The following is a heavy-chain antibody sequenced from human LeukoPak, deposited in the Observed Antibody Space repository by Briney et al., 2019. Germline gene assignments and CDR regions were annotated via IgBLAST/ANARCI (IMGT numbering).Heavy chain of an antibody. CDR1: GFTFSSYS. V-gene: IGHV4-34*01. D-gene: IGHD6-6*01. CDR3: ARLTFMYSSSAEWDFDY. J-gene: IGHJ4*02. CDR2: INHSGST. Sequence: GSLRLSCAASGFTFSSYSMNWVRQAPGKGLEWIGEINHSGSTNYNPSLKSRVTISVDTSKNQFSLKLSSVTAADTAVYYCARLTFMYSSSAEWDFDYWGQGTLVTVSS.